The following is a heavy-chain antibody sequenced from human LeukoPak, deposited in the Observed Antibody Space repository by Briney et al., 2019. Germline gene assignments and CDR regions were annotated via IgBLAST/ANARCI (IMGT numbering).Heavy chain of an antibody. CDR3: ARSAVGYYGSGSYPDVTDGMDV. J-gene: IGHJ6*02. Sequence: GGSLRLSCAASGFTFSSYGMHWVRQAPGKGLEWVAVMSYDGSNKYYADSVKGRFTISRDNSKNTLYLQMNSLRAEDTAVYYCARSAVGYYGSGSYPDVTDGMDVWGQGTTVTVSS. V-gene: IGHV3-30*03. D-gene: IGHD3-10*01. CDR2: MSYDGSNK. CDR1: GFTFSSYG.